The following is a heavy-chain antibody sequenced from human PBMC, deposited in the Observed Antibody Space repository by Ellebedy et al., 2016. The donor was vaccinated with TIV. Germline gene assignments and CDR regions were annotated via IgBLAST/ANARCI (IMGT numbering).Heavy chain of an antibody. CDR1: GFSLSTSGMC. V-gene: IGHV2-70*11. J-gene: IGHJ4*02. Sequence: SGPTLVXPTQTLTLTCTFSGFSLSTSGMCVSWIRQPPGKALEWLARIDWDDDKYYSTSLKTRLTISKDTSKNQVVLTMTNMDPMDTATYYCARIPLFGFGELLGNPLDYWGQGTLVTVSS. D-gene: IGHD3-10*01. CDR3: ARIPLFGFGELLGNPLDY. CDR2: IDWDDDK.